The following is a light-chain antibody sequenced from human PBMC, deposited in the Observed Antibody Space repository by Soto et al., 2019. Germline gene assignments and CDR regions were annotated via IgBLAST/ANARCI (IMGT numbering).Light chain of an antibody. J-gene: IGKJ4*01. CDR3: QQSNSFPLT. CDR1: QVIRSR. Sequence: DIQMTQSPSSVSASVGDRVTITCRASQVIRSRLAWYQQKPGKAPNLLIYAASSLQSGVPSRFSGSGSETDFTLTIGSLQPEDFATYYCQQSNSFPLTFGGGTKVEIK. CDR2: AAS. V-gene: IGKV1-12*01.